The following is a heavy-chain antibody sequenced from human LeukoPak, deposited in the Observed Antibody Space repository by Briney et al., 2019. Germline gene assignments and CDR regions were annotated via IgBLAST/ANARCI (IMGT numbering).Heavy chain of an antibody. Sequence: GGSLRLSCASSGFTLISNYMSWLRQPPGKGLEGVSVIYSGGSRYYADCVKGRFTISRDNSKITLNLQMNSRGAEDTAVYDSAIVALVSGPFDPWGQGTLVTVSS. J-gene: IGHJ5*02. V-gene: IGHV3-66*01. CDR1: GFTLISNY. CDR3: AIVALVSGPFDP. D-gene: IGHD2-8*02. CDR2: IYSGGSR.